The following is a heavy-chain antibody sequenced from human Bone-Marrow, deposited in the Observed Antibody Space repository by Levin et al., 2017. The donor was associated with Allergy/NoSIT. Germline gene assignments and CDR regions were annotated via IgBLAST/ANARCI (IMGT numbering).Heavy chain of an antibody. J-gene: IGHJ4*02. CDR3: AKGIDYGDYEFDY. CDR1: GFTFANHV. D-gene: IGHD4-17*01. Sequence: GESLKISCEASGFTFANHVMTWVRQAPGKGLEWVSGVSGSGGSTYYADSVKGRFTISRDNLRNTVSLQMNSLRHEDTAVYYCAKGIDYGDYEFDYWGQGTLVTVSS. CDR2: VSGSGGST. V-gene: IGHV3-23*01.